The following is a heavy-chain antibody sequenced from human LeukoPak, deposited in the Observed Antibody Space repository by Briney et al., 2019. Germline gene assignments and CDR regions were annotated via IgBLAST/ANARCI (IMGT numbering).Heavy chain of an antibody. CDR3: ARSRDGYNLYY. Sequence: PSETLSLTCTVSGGSIGSYYWTWIRQPPGKGLEWIGYIYNSGSTNYNPSLKSRVTISVDTSKNQFSLKLSSVTAADTAVYYCARSRDGYNLYYWGQGTLVTVSS. J-gene: IGHJ4*02. V-gene: IGHV4-59*01. CDR1: GGSIGSYY. CDR2: IYNSGST. D-gene: IGHD5-24*01.